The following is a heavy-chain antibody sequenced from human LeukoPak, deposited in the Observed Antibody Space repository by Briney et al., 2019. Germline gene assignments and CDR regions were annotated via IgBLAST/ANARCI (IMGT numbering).Heavy chain of an antibody. J-gene: IGHJ4*02. CDR1: GGSISSYH. CDR2: IYYSGST. D-gene: IGHD3-22*01. V-gene: IGHV4-59*01. Sequence: PSETLSLTCTVSGGSISSYHWSWIRQPPGTRLEWIGYIYYSGSTNYNPSLKSPVTISVDTSKSQFSLKLNSVTAADTAVYYCARGPYSSGYFNTWGQGILVTVSS. CDR3: ARGPYSSGYFNT.